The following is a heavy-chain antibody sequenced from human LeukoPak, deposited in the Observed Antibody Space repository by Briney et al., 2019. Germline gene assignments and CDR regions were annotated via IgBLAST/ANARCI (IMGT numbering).Heavy chain of an antibody. CDR2: IIPIFGTA. J-gene: IGHJ6*02. V-gene: IGHV1-69*13. CDR3: ARDQGLRFLEWLPTAYGMDV. D-gene: IGHD3-3*01. Sequence: SVKVSCKASGGTFSSYAISWVRQAPGQGLEWMGGIIPIFGTANYAQKFQGRVTITADESTSSAYMELSSLRSEDTAVYYCARDQGLRFLEWLPTAYGMDVWGQGTTVTVSS. CDR1: GGTFSSYA.